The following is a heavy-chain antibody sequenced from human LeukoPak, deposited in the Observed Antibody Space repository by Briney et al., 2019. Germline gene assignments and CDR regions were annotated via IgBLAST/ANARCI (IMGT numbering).Heavy chain of an antibody. CDR3: ARGPYSSSWGFFDY. CDR1: GFTFSSYS. V-gene: IGHV3-21*01. Sequence: PGGSLRLSCAVSGFTFSSYSMNWVRQAPGKGLEWVSSISSSSSYIYYADSVKGRFTNSRDNAKNSLYLQMNSLRAEDTAVYYCARGPYSSSWGFFDYWGQGTLVTVSS. J-gene: IGHJ4*02. CDR2: ISSSSSYI. D-gene: IGHD6-6*01.